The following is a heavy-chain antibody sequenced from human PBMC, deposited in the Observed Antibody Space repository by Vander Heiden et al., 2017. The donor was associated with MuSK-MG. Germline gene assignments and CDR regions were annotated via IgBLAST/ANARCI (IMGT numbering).Heavy chain of an antibody. Sequence: EVQLVESGGGLVQPGGSLKLSCAASGFTFSDSTIHWVRQASGKGLEWVGHIRSKAYSYATTYGASVKGRVSSSRDDSKNTAYLQMNSLKTEDAAVYFCSRNYYDSSGYYATYYYYMDVWGQGTTVTVSS. CDR2: IRSKAYSYAT. D-gene: IGHD3-22*01. CDR3: SRNYYDSSGYYATYYYYMDV. CDR1: GFTFSDST. V-gene: IGHV3-73*01. J-gene: IGHJ6*03.